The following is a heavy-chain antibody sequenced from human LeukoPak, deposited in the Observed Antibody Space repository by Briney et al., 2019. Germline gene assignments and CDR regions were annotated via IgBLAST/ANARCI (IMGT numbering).Heavy chain of an antibody. CDR1: GGTFSSYA. V-gene: IGHV1-69*13. CDR2: IIPIFGTA. D-gene: IGHD2-2*02. J-gene: IGHJ5*02. Sequence: SVKVSCKASGGTFSSYAISWVRQAPGQGLEWMGGIIPIFGTANYAQKFLGRVTITADESTSTAYMELSSLRSEDTAVYYCARYPTGDCSSTSCYTWWFDPWGQGTLVTVSS. CDR3: ARYPTGDCSSTSCYTWWFDP.